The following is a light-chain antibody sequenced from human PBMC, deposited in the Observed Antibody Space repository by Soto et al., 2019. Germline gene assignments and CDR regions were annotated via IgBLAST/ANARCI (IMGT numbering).Light chain of an antibody. V-gene: IGKV1D-13*01. J-gene: IGKJ4*01. CDR3: QQFNNYPLT. CDR1: QGFSSA. Sequence: AIQLTQSPSSLSASVGDRVTITCRASQGFSSALAWYQQKPGRTPKLLIYDASTLESGVPSRFSGSGSGTDFTLTISSLQPEDFATYYCQQFNNYPLTFGGGTKVEIK. CDR2: DAS.